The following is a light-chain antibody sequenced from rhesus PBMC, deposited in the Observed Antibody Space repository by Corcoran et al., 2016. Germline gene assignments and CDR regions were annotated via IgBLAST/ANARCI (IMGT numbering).Light chain of an antibody. Sequence: DIQMTQSPSSLSASVGDKVTITCRASQGISSWLAWYQQKPGKAPKLLTYKASRLQSGVPSRFSGSGSGPDFTLTISSLQPEDFATYCCLQYSSSRIFAFGPGTKLDIK. CDR3: LQYSSSRIFA. CDR2: KAS. J-gene: IGKJ3*01. V-gene: IGKV1-22*01. CDR1: QGISSW.